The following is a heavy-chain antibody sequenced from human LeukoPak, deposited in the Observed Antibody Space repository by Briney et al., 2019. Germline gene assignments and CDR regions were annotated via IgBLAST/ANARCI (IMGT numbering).Heavy chain of an antibody. CDR3: ARNAYYYGSGSPLGY. V-gene: IGHV3-7*01. CDR2: IKQDGSEK. D-gene: IGHD3-10*01. CDR1: GFTFSTYA. Sequence: PGGSLRLSCAASGFTFSTYAMAWVRQAPGKGLEWVANIKQDGSEKYYVDSVKGRFTISRDNAKNSLYLQMNSLRAEDTAVYYCARNAYYYGSGSPLGYWGQGTLVTVSS. J-gene: IGHJ4*02.